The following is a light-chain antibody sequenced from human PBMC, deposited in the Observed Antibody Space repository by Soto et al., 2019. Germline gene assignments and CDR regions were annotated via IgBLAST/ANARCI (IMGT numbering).Light chain of an antibody. CDR3: QQTYNTPRR. V-gene: IGKV1-39*01. CDR1: QTISSY. J-gene: IGKJ1*01. Sequence: DIQMTQSPSSLSATVGDRVTITCRASQTISSYLNWYQQKPGKAPNLLIYAASTLQSGVPSRFSGSRSGTDFTLTISSXQPEDFATYFCQQTYNTPRRFGQGTKVDIK. CDR2: AAS.